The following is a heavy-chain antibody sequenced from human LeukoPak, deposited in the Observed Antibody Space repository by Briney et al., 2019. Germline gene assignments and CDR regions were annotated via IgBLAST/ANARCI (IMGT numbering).Heavy chain of an antibody. V-gene: IGHV3-53*01. CDR2: ITSGGNT. CDR1: GFTVSSNY. J-gene: IGHJ4*02. CDR3: ARGRGYRDYDRPLDY. Sequence: PVGSLRLSCAASGFTVSSNYMNWVRQAPGKGLEWVSVITSGGNTYYADSVKGRFTTSRDNSKNTLYVQMNSLRAEDTAIYYCARGRGYRDYDRPLDYWGQGTLVTVSS. D-gene: IGHD5-12*01.